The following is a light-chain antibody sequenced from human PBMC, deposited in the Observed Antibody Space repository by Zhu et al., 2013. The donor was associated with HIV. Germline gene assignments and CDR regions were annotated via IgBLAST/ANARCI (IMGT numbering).Light chain of an antibody. CDR2: GSS. CDR3: QHYGTSPPWT. J-gene: IGKJ1*01. Sequence: DIVMTQSPATLSVSPGERATLSCRASQSVGSDLAWYHQKPGQAPRLLIYGSSTRAPDVPARFSGSGSGTEFTLSISRLEPEDIAVYYCQHYGTSPPWTFGQGTKVEIK. V-gene: IGKV3-15*01. CDR1: QSVGSD.